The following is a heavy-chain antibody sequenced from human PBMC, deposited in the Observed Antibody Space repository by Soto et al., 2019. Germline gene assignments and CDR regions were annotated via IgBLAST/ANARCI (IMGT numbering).Heavy chain of an antibody. Sequence: SGPTLVNPTQTLTLTCNLSGFSLRSSEVCVSWIRQAPGKAPEWLALIDWEDDTYYSSSLRTRLTISKDASKHQVVLTLANVDPVDTGTYYCVRMGPPPYFGNPIFHYYMDVWGQGTTVTVSS. J-gene: IGHJ6*02. CDR1: GFSLRSSEVC. CDR2: IDWEDDT. CDR3: VRMGPPPYFGNPIFHYYMDV. V-gene: IGHV2-70*13. D-gene: IGHD3-3*02.